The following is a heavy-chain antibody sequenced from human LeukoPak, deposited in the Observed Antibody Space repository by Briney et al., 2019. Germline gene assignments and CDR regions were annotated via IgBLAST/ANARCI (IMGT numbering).Heavy chain of an antibody. Sequence: PGGSLRLSCAASGFTFSNACMSWVRQPPGKGLEWIGEINHSGSTNYNPSLKSRVTISVDTSKNQFSLKLSSVTAADTAVYYCARGGTKYGYSYGISWGQGTLVTVSS. J-gene: IGHJ4*02. CDR1: GFTFSNAC. CDR2: INHSGST. CDR3: ARGGTKYGYSYGIS. V-gene: IGHV4-34*01. D-gene: IGHD5-18*01.